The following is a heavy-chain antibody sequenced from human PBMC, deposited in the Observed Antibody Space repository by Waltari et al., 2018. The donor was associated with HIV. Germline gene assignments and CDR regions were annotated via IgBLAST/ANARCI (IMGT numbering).Heavy chain of an antibody. CDR3: ARGYSYDRSGEAFDI. CDR1: GYTFPNYD. CDR2: MNPNSGNT. Sequence: QVQLVQSGAEVKKPGASVKVSCKASGYTFPNYDINGVRQATGQGLEWMGWMNPNSGNTGYAQKFQGRGTMTRNTSISTAYMELSSLRSEDTAVYYCARGYSYDRSGEAFDIWGQGTMVTVSS. D-gene: IGHD3-22*01. V-gene: IGHV1-8*01. J-gene: IGHJ3*02.